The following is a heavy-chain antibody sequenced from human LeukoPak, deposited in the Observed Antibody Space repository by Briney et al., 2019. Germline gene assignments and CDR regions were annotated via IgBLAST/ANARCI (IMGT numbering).Heavy chain of an antibody. CDR1: GGSFSPYY. D-gene: IGHD2-21*02. Sequence: SETLSLTCAVYGGSFSPYYGSWIRQPPGKGLEWIGEINHSGSTNYNPSLKSRVTISVDTSKNQFSLRLSSVTAADTAVYYCARGGFYCGGDCYVDYWGQGTLVTVSS. CDR3: ARGGFYCGGDCYVDY. J-gene: IGHJ4*02. V-gene: IGHV4-34*01. CDR2: INHSGST.